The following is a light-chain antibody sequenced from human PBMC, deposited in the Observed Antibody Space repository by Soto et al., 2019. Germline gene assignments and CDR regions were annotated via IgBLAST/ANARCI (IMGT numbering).Light chain of an antibody. CDR1: QAINNY. CDR2: AAS. V-gene: IGKV1-27*01. J-gene: IGKJ4*01. CDR3: QKFNAVLT. Sequence: DIQMTQSPSSLSASVGDRVTITCRASQAINNYLAWYQQKPGKVPTLLISAASTLQSGVPSRFSGSGSGTDFTLTIRSLQPEDVATYYYQKFNAVLTFGGGTKVAI.